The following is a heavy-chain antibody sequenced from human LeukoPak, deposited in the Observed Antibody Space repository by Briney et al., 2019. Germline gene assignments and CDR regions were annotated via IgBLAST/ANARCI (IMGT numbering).Heavy chain of an antibody. CDR3: TTGKTYDSSAYYTRF. Sequence: GGSLRLSCAASGFTFSSYWMHWVRQAPGKGLVRVSRINSDGSSTSYADSVKGRFTISRDNAKNTLYLQMNSLRAEDTAVYYCTTGKTYDSSAYYTRFWGQGTLVTVSS. V-gene: IGHV3-74*01. CDR1: GFTFSSYW. CDR2: INSDGSST. D-gene: IGHD3-22*01. J-gene: IGHJ4*02.